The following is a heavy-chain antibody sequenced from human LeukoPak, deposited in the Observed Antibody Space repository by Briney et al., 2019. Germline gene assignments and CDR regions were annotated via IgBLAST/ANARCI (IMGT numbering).Heavy chain of an antibody. V-gene: IGHV1-2*02. J-gene: IGHJ4*02. Sequence: ASVKVSCKASGYTFTGYYMHWVRQAPGQGLEWMGWINPNSGGTNYAQKFQGRVTMTRDTSISTAYMELSRLRSDDTAVYYCALSYYSDSSGYYLLGYWGQGTLVTVSS. CDR2: INPNSGGT. CDR1: GYTFTGYY. D-gene: IGHD3-22*01. CDR3: ALSYYSDSSGYYLLGY.